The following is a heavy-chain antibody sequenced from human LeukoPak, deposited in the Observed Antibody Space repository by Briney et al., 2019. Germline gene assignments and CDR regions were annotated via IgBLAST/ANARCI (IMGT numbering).Heavy chain of an antibody. D-gene: IGHD3-16*02. CDR2: IAGDGATT. CDR1: GLIFRNYA. CDR3: ARTFGSYVWGSYRYIDC. Sequence: GGSLRLSCAASGLIFRNYAMTWVRQAPGKGLEWVSPIAGDGATTYYADSVRGRFIISRDNSMNTLSLQMDSLRAEDTAVYYCARTFGSYVWGSYRYIDCWGQGTLVTVSS. V-gene: IGHV3-23*01. J-gene: IGHJ4*02.